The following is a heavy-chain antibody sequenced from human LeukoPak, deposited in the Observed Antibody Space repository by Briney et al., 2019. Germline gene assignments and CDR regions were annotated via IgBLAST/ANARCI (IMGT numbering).Heavy chain of an antibody. CDR3: ARGWPVVLSYDY. J-gene: IGHJ4*02. CDR1: GGSISSSYYY. CDR2: INHSGST. D-gene: IGHD3-10*01. V-gene: IGHV4-39*07. Sequence: SETLSLTCTVSGGSISSSYYYWGWIRQPPGKGLEWIGEINHSGSTNYNPSLKSRVTISVDTSKNQFSLKLSSVTAADTAVYYCARGWPVVLSYDYWGQGTLVTVSS.